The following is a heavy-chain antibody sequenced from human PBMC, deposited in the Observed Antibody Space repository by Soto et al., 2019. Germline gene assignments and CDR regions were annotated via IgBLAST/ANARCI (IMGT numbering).Heavy chain of an antibody. D-gene: IGHD3-10*01. CDR2: IYYSGST. Sequence: QVQLQESGPGLVKPSQTLSLTCTVSGGSISSGGYYWGWIRQHPGKGLEWIGYIYYSGSTYYNPSLKSRVTISVDTSKNQFSLKLSSVTAADTAVYYCAREADRAGLWFGDPLDYWGQGTLVTVSS. CDR3: AREADRAGLWFGDPLDY. CDR1: GGSISSGGYY. J-gene: IGHJ4*02. V-gene: IGHV4-31*03.